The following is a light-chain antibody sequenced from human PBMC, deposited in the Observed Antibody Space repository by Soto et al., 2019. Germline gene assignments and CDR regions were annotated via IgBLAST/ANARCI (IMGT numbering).Light chain of an antibody. CDR3: CSYAGSYTWV. CDR2: DVS. CDR1: SSDVGGYNY. J-gene: IGLJ3*02. V-gene: IGLV2-11*01. Sequence: QSALTQPRSVSGSPGQSVTISCTGTSSDVGGYNYVSWYQQHPGKPPKLMICDVSKRRSGVPDRFSGSKSGNAASLTISGLQAEDEADYYCCSYAGSYTWVFGGGTKLTVL.